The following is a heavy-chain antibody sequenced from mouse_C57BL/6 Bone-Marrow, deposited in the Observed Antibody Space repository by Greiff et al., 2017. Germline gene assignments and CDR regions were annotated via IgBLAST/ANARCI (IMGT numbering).Heavy chain of an antibody. D-gene: IGHD1-3*01. CDR1: GYTFTDYY. CDR3: ARKGYTPYFDY. CDR2: IYPGSGNT. J-gene: IGHJ2*01. V-gene: IGHV1-76*01. Sequence: VQLQESGAELVRPGASVKLSCKASGYTFTDYYINWVKQRPGQGLEWIARIYPGSGNTYYNEKFKGKATLTAEKSSSTAYMQLSSLTSEDSAVYFCARKGYTPYFDYWGRGNTLTVS.